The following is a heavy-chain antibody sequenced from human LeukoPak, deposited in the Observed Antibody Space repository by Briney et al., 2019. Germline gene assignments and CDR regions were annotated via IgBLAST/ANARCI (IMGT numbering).Heavy chain of an antibody. CDR2: IYYSGST. V-gene: IGHV4-59*08. D-gene: IGHD3-10*01. J-gene: IGHJ4*02. CDR1: GGSISSYY. CDR3: ARVYGSGSMIYFDY. Sequence: SSETLSLTRTVSGGSISSYYWSWIRQPPGKGLEWIGYIYYSGSTNYNPSLKSRVTISVDTSKNQFSLKLSSVTAADTAVYYCARVYGSGSMIYFDYWGQGTLVTVSS.